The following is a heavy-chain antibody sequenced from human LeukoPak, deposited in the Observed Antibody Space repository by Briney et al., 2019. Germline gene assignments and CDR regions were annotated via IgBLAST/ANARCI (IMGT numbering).Heavy chain of an antibody. Sequence: GGSLRLSCAASGNYWMHWVRQAPGEGLVWVSRISGDEIWTSYADSVKGRFIISRDNAKNTLYLQMNSLRTEDTAVYYCAREYNGGPKQTDAFDIWGQGTMVTVSS. D-gene: IGHD2-8*01. J-gene: IGHJ3*02. CDR1: GNYW. V-gene: IGHV3-74*01. CDR3: AREYNGGPKQTDAFDI. CDR2: ISGDEIWT.